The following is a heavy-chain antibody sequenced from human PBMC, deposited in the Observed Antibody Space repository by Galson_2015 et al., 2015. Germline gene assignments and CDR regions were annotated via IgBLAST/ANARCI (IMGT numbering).Heavy chain of an antibody. CDR2: IYYSGGS. J-gene: IGHJ4*02. CDR1: GDSISSSSYY. CDR3: ARHGRDRVAAAAWDNFDY. Sequence: ETLSLTCTVSGDSISSSSYYWGWIRQPPGKGLEWIGSIYYSGGSHYNPSLKSRVAISVDTSKNQFSPKLDSVTAADTAVYYCARHGRDRVAAAAWDNFDYWGQGTLVTVPS. V-gene: IGHV4-39*01. D-gene: IGHD6-13*01.